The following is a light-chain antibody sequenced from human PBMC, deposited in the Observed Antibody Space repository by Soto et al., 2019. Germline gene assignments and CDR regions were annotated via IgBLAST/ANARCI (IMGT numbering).Light chain of an antibody. CDR2: DAS. J-gene: IGKJ3*01. CDR1: QDISNF. Sequence: DIPMTQSPSSLSASVGDRVTITCQASQDISNFLNWYQQKPGTAPKLLIYDASNLETGVPSRFSGSGSGTDFTFTISSLQPEDIATYYCQQYDNLPPLTFGPGTKVDIK. CDR3: QQYDNLPPLT. V-gene: IGKV1-33*01.